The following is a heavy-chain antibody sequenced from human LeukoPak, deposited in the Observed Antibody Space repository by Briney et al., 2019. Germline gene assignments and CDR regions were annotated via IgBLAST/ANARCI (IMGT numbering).Heavy chain of an antibody. Sequence: ASVKVSCKASVYTFTTYGISWVRPAPGQGLEWMGWISAYNGQTNYAQKLQGRVTMTTDTSTKTAYMELRSLGSDDTAVYYCAGVAGFYWNSDSFDSWGQGTHVTVSS. J-gene: IGHJ4*02. D-gene: IGHD1-7*01. CDR1: VYTFTTYG. CDR2: ISAYNGQT. CDR3: AGVAGFYWNSDSFDS. V-gene: IGHV1-18*01.